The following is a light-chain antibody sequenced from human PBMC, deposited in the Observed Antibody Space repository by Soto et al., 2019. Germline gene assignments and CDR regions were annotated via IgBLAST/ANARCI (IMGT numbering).Light chain of an antibody. V-gene: IGKV1-27*01. CDR2: AAS. J-gene: IGKJ4*01. CDR3: QKYNHAPT. CDR1: QGISNY. Sequence: DIQMTQSPSSLSASVGDRVTITCRASQGISNYLAWYQQKPGKVPEPLIYAASTLQSGVPSRFSGSGSGTDFTLTISSLQPEDVATYYCQKYNHAPTFGGGTKVEIK.